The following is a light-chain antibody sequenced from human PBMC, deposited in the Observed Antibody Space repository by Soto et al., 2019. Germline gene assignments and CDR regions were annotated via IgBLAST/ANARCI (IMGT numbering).Light chain of an antibody. J-gene: IGLJ2*01. CDR1: SSDVGGYNS. CDR2: EVS. CDR3: SSYPAASKSLL. V-gene: IGLV2-8*01. Sequence: QSARTQPPSASGSPGQSVTISCTGTSSDVGGYNSVSWYQHHPGKGPKLIIYEVSKRHSGVPDRFSGSKSGNAASLTVSGLQAEDEADYYCSSYPAASKSLLFGGGTKLTVL.